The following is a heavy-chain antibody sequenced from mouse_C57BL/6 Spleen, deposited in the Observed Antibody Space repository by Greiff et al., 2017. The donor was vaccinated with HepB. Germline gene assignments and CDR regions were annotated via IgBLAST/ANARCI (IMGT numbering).Heavy chain of an antibody. CDR2: IYPGDGDT. J-gene: IGHJ3*01. V-gene: IGHV1-82*01. D-gene: IGHD3-2*01. CDR1: GYAFSSSW. Sequence: VQLQQSGPELVKPGASVKISCKASGYAFSSSWMNWVKQRPGKGLEWIGRIYPGDGDTNYNGKFKGKATLTADKSSSTAYMQLSSLTSEDSAVYFCATGLDSSAYWGQGTLVTVSA. CDR3: ATGLDSSAY.